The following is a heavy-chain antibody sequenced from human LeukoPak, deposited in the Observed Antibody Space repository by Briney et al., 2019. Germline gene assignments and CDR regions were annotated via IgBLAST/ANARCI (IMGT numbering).Heavy chain of an antibody. CDR3: ARGPSEQWLRGYYYYGMDV. D-gene: IGHD6-19*01. J-gene: IGHJ6*02. CDR2: INPHSGGT. CDR1: GDTFTGYY. Sequence: GASVRVSCTASGDTFTGYYMHWVRQAPGQGLEWMGWINPHSGGTNYAQKFQGRVTMTRDTSISTAYMELSRLRSDDTAVYYCARGPSEQWLRGYYYYGMDVWGQGTTVTVSS. V-gene: IGHV1-2*02.